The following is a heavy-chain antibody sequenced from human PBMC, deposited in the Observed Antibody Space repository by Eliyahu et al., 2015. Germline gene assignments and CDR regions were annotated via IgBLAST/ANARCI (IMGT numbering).Heavy chain of an antibody. J-gene: IGHJ5*02. CDR2: IRSKANSYAT. CDR1: GFTFXGSA. V-gene: IGHV3-73*02. CDR3: TRSLLRTTDLVFDP. Sequence: EVQLVESGGGLVQPGGSXKLXXAASGFTFXGSAMHWVRQASGKGLEWVGRIRSKANSYATAYAASVKGRFTISRDDSKNTAYLQMNSLKTEDTAVYYCTRSLLRTTDLVFDPWGQGTLVTVSS. D-gene: IGHD1-7*01.